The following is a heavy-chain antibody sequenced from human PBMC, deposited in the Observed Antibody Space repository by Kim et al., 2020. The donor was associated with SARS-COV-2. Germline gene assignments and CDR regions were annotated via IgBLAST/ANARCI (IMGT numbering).Heavy chain of an antibody. J-gene: IGHJ4*02. CDR3: ARGATTHDY. CDR1: GYSFTTYW. CDR2: IYPGDSNT. D-gene: IGHD1-26*01. Sequence: GESLKISCEGSGYSFTTYWIAWVRQMSGKGLECMGIIYPGDSNTRYSPSFQDQVTISVDRSISTAYLQWSSLKASDTAMYYCARGATTHDYWGQGTLVTVSS. V-gene: IGHV5-51*01.